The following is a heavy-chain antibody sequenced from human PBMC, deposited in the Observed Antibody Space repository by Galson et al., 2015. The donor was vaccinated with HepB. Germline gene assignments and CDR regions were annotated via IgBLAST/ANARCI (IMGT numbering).Heavy chain of an antibody. CDR1: GYSFTSYW. CDR2: IDPSDSYT. J-gene: IGHJ3*02. Sequence: QSGAEVKKPGESLRISCKGSGYSFTSYWVSWVRQMPGKGLEWMGRIDPSDSYTNYSPSFQGHVTISADKSISTAYLQWSSLKASDTAMYYCARRRVATIGGSSWLDAFDIWGQGTMVTVSS. CDR3: ARRRVATIGGSSWLDAFDI. D-gene: IGHD5-12*01. V-gene: IGHV5-10-1*01.